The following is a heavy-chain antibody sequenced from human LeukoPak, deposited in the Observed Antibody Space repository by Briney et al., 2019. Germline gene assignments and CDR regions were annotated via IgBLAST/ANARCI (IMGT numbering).Heavy chain of an antibody. D-gene: IGHD3-16*02. Sequence: SGTLSLTCAVYGGSFSGYYWSWIRQPPGKGLEWIGEINHSGSTNYNPSLKSRVTISVDTSKNQFSLKLSSVTAADTAVYYCARGGRAGHYVWGSYRFDYWGQGTLVTVSS. V-gene: IGHV4-34*01. CDR1: GGSFSGYY. CDR2: INHSGST. J-gene: IGHJ4*02. CDR3: ARGGRAGHYVWGSYRFDY.